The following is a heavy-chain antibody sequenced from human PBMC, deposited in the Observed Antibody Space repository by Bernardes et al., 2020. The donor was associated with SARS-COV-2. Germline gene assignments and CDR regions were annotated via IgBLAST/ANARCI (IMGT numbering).Heavy chain of an antibody. Sequence: SETLSLTCTVSGGSIGSYYWAWIRQLPGKGLEWIGYIHYCGTTNYNPSLKSRVTISVDRSQNQFSLNLSSVTPADTAVYYCARDLSHLVRRGFDRWGRGALVTVSS. CDR1: GGSIGSYY. CDR2: IHYCGTT. V-gene: IGHV4-59*01. D-gene: IGHD3-10*01. CDR3: ARDLSHLVRRGFDR. J-gene: IGHJ2*01.